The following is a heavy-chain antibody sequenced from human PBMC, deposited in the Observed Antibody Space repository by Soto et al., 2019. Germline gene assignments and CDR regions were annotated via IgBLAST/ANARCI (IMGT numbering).Heavy chain of an antibody. V-gene: IGHV5-51*01. Sequence: GESLKISCQGSGYDFADSWIGWVRQVPGRGLEWVAIIYPKYSDIRYRPSFQGRVTISADKSVNTAYLQWTGLRASDTAIYYCARPPGSGTLFANWGQGTTVTVSS. CDR2: IYPKYSDI. D-gene: IGHD2-15*01. CDR1: GYDFADSW. J-gene: IGHJ4*02. CDR3: ARPPGSGTLFAN.